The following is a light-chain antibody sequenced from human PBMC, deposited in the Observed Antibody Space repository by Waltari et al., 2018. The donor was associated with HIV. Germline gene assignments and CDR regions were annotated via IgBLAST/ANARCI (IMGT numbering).Light chain of an antibody. J-gene: IGLJ3*02. CDR1: SSDVGSYNL. CDR3: CSYAGSSNWV. CDR2: EGI. V-gene: IGLV2-23*01. Sequence: QSALTQPASVSGSPGQSITIPCTGSSSDVGSYNLVSWYQQHPGKAPKLMIYEGIKPPSGVSNRFSGSKSGNTASLTISGLQAEDEADYYCCSYAGSSNWVFGGGTKVTVL.